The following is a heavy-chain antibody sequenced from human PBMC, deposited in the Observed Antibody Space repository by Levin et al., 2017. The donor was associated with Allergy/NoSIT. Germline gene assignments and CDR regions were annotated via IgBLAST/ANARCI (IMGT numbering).Heavy chain of an antibody. J-gene: IGHJ4*02. CDR2: IKADGSEK. CDR3: ARDLSY. V-gene: IGHV3-7*01. Sequence: PGGSLRLSCVASGFSFSTSWMTWVRPAPGEGLGGVANIKADGSEKYYGDSMKGRFTVSRDNAKNSLYLQMNSLRAEDTAVYYCARDLSYWGQGTLVTVSS. CDR1: GFSFSTSW.